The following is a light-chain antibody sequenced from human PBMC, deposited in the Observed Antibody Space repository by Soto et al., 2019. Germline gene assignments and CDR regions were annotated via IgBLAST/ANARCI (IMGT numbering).Light chain of an antibody. J-gene: IGKJ4*01. CDR2: KAS. Sequence: DIQMTQSPSSLSASVGDRVTITCRASQSVNIWLAWYQQKPGKAPNLLIYKASSLESGVPSRFSGSGSGTEFTLTISSLQPDDFATYYYQQYNNYPLTFGGGTKVEIK. V-gene: IGKV1-5*03. CDR1: QSVNIW. CDR3: QQYNNYPLT.